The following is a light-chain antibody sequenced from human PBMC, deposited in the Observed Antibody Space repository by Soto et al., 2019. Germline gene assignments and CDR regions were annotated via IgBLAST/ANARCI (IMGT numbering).Light chain of an antibody. V-gene: IGLV2-14*01. Sequence: QSALTQPASVSGSPGQSITISCTGTSSDVGGYNYVSWYQQHPGKAPKLMIYDVSNRPSGVSDRFSGSKSGNTASLTISGLQDEDEADYYCSSYTRSSKLYVLGTGTKPTVL. CDR3: SSYTRSSKLYV. CDR2: DVS. CDR1: SSDVGGYNY. J-gene: IGLJ1*01.